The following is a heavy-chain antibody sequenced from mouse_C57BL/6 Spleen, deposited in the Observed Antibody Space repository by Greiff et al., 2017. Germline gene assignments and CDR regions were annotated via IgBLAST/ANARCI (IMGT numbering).Heavy chain of an antibody. CDR3: ARSGIYDYLFAY. D-gene: IGHD2-4*01. J-gene: IGHJ3*01. V-gene: IGHV1-18*01. CDR2: INPNNGGT. CDR1: GYTFTDYN. Sequence: VQLQQSGPELVKPGASVKIPCKASGYTFTDYNMDWVKQSHGKSLEWIGDINPNNGGTIYNQKFKGKATLTVDKSSSTAYMELRSLTSADTAVYYCARSGIYDYLFAYWGQGTLVTVSA.